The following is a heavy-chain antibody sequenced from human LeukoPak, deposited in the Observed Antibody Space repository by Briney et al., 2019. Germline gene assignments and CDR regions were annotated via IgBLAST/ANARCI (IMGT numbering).Heavy chain of an antibody. J-gene: IGHJ5*01. Sequence: GGSPRLSCAASGFTFSSYWMNWVRQAPGKGLEWVANIKGDGNEKNYVDSVKGRFSISRDNAKNSLYLQMDSLRAEDTAVYYCAKEGAYPIITYDSWGQGAMVTVSS. CDR1: GFTFSSYW. V-gene: IGHV3-7*01. CDR2: IKGDGNEK. D-gene: IGHD3-10*01. CDR3: AKEGAYPIITYDS.